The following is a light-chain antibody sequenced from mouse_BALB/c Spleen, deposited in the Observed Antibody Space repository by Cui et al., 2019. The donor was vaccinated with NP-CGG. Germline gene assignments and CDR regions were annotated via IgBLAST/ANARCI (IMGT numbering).Light chain of an antibody. V-gene: IGLV1*01. Sequence: QAVVTQDSVHTTSPGQTVTLTCRSSTGAVTTSNYANWVQENPDHLFTGLISGTNNRAPGVPARFSGSLIGDKAALTITGAQTEDEAISFCALWYSNHLVFGGGTKLTVL. CDR3: ALWYSNHLV. J-gene: IGLJ1*01. CDR1: TGAVTTSNY. CDR2: GTN.